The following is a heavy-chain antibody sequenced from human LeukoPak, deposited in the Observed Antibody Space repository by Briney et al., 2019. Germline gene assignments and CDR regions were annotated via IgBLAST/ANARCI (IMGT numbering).Heavy chain of an antibody. Sequence: PGGPLRLFCAASGFTFSSYWMSWVRQAPGKGLEWVANIKQDGSEKYYVDSVKGRFTISRDNAKNSMYLQMNSLRAEDTAVYYCAREVQLLWYYYYMDVWGKGTTVTVSS. CDR3: AREVQLLWYYYYMDV. CDR1: GFTFSSYW. CDR2: IKQDGSEK. D-gene: IGHD2-2*01. J-gene: IGHJ6*03. V-gene: IGHV3-7*01.